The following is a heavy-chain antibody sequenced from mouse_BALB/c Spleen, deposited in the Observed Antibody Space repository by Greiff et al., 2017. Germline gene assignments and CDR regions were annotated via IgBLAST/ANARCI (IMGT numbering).Heavy chain of an antibody. Sequence: EVKVVESGGGLVQPGGSRKLSCAASGFTFSSFGMHWVRQAPEKGLEWVAYISSGSSTIYYADTVKGRFTISRDNPKNTLFLQMTSLRSEDTAMYYCARGAATSAMDYWGQGTSVTVSS. CDR3: ARGAATSAMDY. V-gene: IGHV5-17*02. CDR2: ISSGSSTI. D-gene: IGHD1-2*01. CDR1: GFTFSSFG. J-gene: IGHJ4*01.